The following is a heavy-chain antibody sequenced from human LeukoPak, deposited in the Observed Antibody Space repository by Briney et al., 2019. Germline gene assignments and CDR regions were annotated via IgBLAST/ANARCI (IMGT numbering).Heavy chain of an antibody. V-gene: IGHV4-31*03. J-gene: IGHJ6*02. CDR2: IFYSGTT. D-gene: IGHD3-3*01. Sequence: SETLSLTCTVSGGSITSSASLWSWIRQRPGKGLEWTGYIFYSGTTYYNPSLKSRITISRDTSNNQLSLKLSSVTAADTAVYYCARGRRVGYDSYFGMDVGGQGTTVTVS. CDR3: ARGRRVGYDSYFGMDV. CDR1: GGSITSSASL.